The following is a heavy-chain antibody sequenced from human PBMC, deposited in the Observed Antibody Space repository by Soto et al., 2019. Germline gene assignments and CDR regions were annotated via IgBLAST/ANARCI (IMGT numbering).Heavy chain of an antibody. CDR2: INHSGST. Sequence: SETLSLTCAVYGGSFSGYYWSWSRQPPGKGLEWIGEINHSGSTNYNPSLKSRVTISVDTSKNQFSLKLSSVTAADTAVYYCARDYDYVWGSYKGGMDVWGQGTTVTVS. J-gene: IGHJ6*02. V-gene: IGHV4-34*01. CDR1: GGSFSGYY. D-gene: IGHD3-16*01. CDR3: ARDYDYVWGSYKGGMDV.